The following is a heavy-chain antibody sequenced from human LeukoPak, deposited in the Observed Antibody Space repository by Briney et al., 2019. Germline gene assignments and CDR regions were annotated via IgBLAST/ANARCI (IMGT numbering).Heavy chain of an antibody. J-gene: IGHJ4*02. CDR1: GFTFSTYA. CDR3: AKDPRVAAAGLFDY. Sequence: GGSLRLSCAASGFTFSTYAMTWVRQAPGKGLEWVSGISGSGGDTYYADSEKGRFTISRDNSKNTLYLQMNSLRAEDTAVYYCAKDPRVAAAGLFDYWGQGTLVTVSS. V-gene: IGHV3-23*01. D-gene: IGHD6-13*01. CDR2: ISGSGGDT.